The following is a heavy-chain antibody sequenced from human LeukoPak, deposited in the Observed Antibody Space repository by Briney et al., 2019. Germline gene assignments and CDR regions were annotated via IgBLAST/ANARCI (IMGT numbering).Heavy chain of an antibody. D-gene: IGHD4-23*01. CDR3: AREPFADYGGYPGGWFDP. V-gene: IGHV4-4*07. Sequence: SETLSLTCTVSGGSISSYYWSWIRQPAGKGLEWIGRIYTSGSTNYNPSLKSRVTISVDRSKNQFSLKLSSVTAADTAVYYCAREPFADYGGYPGGWFDPWGQGTLVTVSS. CDR1: GGSISSYY. CDR2: IYTSGST. J-gene: IGHJ5*02.